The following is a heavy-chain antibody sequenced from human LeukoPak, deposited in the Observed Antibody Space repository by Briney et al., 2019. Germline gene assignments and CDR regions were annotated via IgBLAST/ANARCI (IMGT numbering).Heavy chain of an antibody. D-gene: IGHD3-22*01. V-gene: IGHV3-15*01. CDR2: IKSNTDGGTT. Sequence: GGSLRLSCAASGFTFKTVWMNWVRQAPGTGLEWVGRIKSNTDGGTTDYAAPAKGRFTISRDDSKDTLYLQMNSLKTEDTAVYYCTTENYYLAYWGQGTLVTVSS. CDR3: TTENYYLAY. J-gene: IGHJ4*02. CDR1: GFTFKTVW.